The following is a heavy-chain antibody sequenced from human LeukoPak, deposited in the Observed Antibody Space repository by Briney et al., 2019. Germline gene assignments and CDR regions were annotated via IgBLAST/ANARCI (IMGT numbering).Heavy chain of an antibody. Sequence: GGSLRLSCAATRFTFSSYSMNWVRQAPGKGLEWVSSISSSSSYIYYADSVKGRFTISRDNAKNSLYLQMNSLRAEDTAVYYCASNSVGAGDYWGQGTLVTVPS. CDR3: ASNSVGAGDY. D-gene: IGHD1-26*01. CDR2: ISSSSSYI. V-gene: IGHV3-21*01. J-gene: IGHJ4*02. CDR1: RFTFSSYS.